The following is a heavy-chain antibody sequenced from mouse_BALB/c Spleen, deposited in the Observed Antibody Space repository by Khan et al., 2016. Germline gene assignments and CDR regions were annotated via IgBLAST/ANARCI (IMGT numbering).Heavy chain of an antibody. CDR1: GYSITSDYA. D-gene: IGHD2-3*01. Sequence: EVQLQESGPGLVKPSQSLSLTCTVTGYSITSDYAWNWIRQFPGNKLEWMGYISYSGSTSYNPSLKSRISITRDTSKNQFFLQLNSVTTEDTATYYCARWDEGYSYYFDYWGQGTTLTVSS. V-gene: IGHV3-2*02. CDR2: ISYSGST. CDR3: ARWDEGYSYYFDY. J-gene: IGHJ2*01.